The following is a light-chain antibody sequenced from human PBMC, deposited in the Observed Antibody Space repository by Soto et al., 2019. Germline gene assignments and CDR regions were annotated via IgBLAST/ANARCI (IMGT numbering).Light chain of an antibody. CDR1: QDIRSW. V-gene: IGKV1-12*01. CDR2: EAS. J-gene: IGKJ1*01. CDR3: QQANSFPWT. Sequence: DIQMTQSPSSVSASVGDRVTITCRASQDIRSWLAWFQQKPGKAPKLLIYEASSLQSGVPSRFSGSGSGTDFTLAISSLQPEDFATYYCQQANSFPWTFGQGTRVEIK.